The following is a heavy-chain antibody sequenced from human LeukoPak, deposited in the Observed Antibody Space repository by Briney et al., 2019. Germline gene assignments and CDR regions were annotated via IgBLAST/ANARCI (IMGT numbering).Heavy chain of an antibody. CDR2: ISSSSSYI. Sequence: GGSLRLSCAASGFTFSSYSMNWVRQAPGKGLEWVSSISSSSSYIYYADSVKGRFIISRDNAKNSLYLQMNSLRAEDTAVYYCARWVPRTRPHAFDIWGQGTMVTVSS. CDR1: GFTFSSYS. CDR3: ARWVPRTRPHAFDI. V-gene: IGHV3-21*01. J-gene: IGHJ3*02. D-gene: IGHD1-1*01.